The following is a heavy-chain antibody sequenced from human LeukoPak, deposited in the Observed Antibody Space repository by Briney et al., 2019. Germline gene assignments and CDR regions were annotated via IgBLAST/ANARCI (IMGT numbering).Heavy chain of an antibody. Sequence: PSETLSLTCTVSGGSISSYYWSWIRQPPGKGLEWIGYIYYSGSTNYNPSLKSRVTISVDTSKNQFSLKLSSVTAADTAVYFCARRAVAGTRTGPTYYFDYWGQGTLVPVSS. CDR2: IYYSGST. D-gene: IGHD6-19*01. CDR3: ARRAVAGTRTGPTYYFDY. CDR1: GGSISSYY. V-gene: IGHV4-59*08. J-gene: IGHJ4*02.